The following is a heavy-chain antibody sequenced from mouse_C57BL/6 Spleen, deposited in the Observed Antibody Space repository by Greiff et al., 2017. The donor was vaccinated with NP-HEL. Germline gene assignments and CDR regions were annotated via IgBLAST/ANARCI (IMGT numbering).Heavy chain of an antibody. CDR1: GYTFTEYT. CDR3: ARHEEGYGYDSAWFAY. V-gene: IGHV1-62-2*01. Sequence: VKLQESGAELVKPGASVKLSCKASGYTFTEYTIHWVKQRSGQGLEWIGWFYPGSGSIKYNEKFKDKATLTADKSSSTVYMELSRLTSEDSAVYFCARHEEGYGYDSAWFAYWGQGTLVTVSA. D-gene: IGHD2-2*01. CDR2: FYPGSGSI. J-gene: IGHJ3*01.